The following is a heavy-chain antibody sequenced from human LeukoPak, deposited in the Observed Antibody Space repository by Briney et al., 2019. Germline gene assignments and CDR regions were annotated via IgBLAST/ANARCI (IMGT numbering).Heavy chain of an antibody. CDR3: ARHVIGYYDSSGYHELDY. J-gene: IGHJ4*02. CDR1: GGSFSGYY. V-gene: IGHV4-34*01. D-gene: IGHD3-22*01. Sequence: SETLSLTCAVYGGSFSGYYWSWIRQTPGKGLEWIGEINHSGSTNYNPSLKSRVTISVDTSENQFSLKLSSVTAADTAVYYCARHVIGYYDSSGYHELDYWGQGTLVTVSS. CDR2: INHSGST.